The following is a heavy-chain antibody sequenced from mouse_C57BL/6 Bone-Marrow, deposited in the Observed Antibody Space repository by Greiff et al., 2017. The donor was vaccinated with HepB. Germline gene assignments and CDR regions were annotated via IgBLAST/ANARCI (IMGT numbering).Heavy chain of an antibody. CDR2: IDPNSGGT. D-gene: IGHD2-3*01. V-gene: IGHV1-72*01. CDR1: GYTFTSYW. J-gene: IGHJ1*03. CDR3: ARYPYDGYYVDWYFDV. Sequence: VKLQQPGAELVKPGASVKLSCKASGYTFTSYWMHWVKQRPGRGLEWIGRIDPNSGGTKYNEKFKSKATLTVDKPSSTAYMQLSSLTSEDSAVYYCARYPYDGYYVDWYFDVWGTGTTVTVSS.